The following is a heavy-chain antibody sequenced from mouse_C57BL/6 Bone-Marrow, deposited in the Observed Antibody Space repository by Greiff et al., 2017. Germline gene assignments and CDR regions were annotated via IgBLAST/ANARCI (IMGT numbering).Heavy chain of an antibody. D-gene: IGHD2-3*01. CDR3: ARSDRDDGYYSAWFAY. V-gene: IGHV1-52*01. CDR2: IDPSDSET. J-gene: IGHJ3*01. CDR1: GYTFTSYW. Sequence: QVHVKQPGAELVRPGSSVKLSCKASGYTFTSYWMHWVKQRPIQGLEWIGNIDPSDSETHYNQKFKDKATLTVDKSSSTAYMQLSSLTSEDSAVYYCARSDRDDGYYSAWFAYWGQGTLVTVSA.